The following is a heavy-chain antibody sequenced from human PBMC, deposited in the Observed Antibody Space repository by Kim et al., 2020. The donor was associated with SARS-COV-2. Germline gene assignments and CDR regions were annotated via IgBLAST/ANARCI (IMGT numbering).Heavy chain of an antibody. J-gene: IGHJ2*01. D-gene: IGHD6-19*01. CDR2: VNTNSGGT. V-gene: IGHV1-2*05. CDR3: ARSDITLAGRWFLDV. CDR1: GHTFTGSY. Sequence: ASVKVSCEASGHTFTGSYIHWMRQVPGQGLEWMGRVNTNSGGTNYPQQFQGRVTMTRDTSTRTAYMELSRLTSDDAGVYYCARSDITLAGRWFLDVWGRGTLVTVSS.